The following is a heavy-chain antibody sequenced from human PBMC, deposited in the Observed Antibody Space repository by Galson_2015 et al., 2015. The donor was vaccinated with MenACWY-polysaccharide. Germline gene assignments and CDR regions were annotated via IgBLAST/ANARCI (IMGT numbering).Heavy chain of an antibody. Sequence: TCTVSGASVSSGSSFWGWIRQPAGKEMEWVGRLYTVGTTSYNPSLGSRVTMSLDKAQNQFSLHLTSVAAADAAVYFCVREVGGTYGYFFDSWGQGTVVTVSS. CDR2: LYTVGTT. CDR3: VREVGGTYGYFFDS. D-gene: IGHD1-26*01. V-gene: IGHV4-61*02. CDR1: GASVSSGSSF. J-gene: IGHJ4*02.